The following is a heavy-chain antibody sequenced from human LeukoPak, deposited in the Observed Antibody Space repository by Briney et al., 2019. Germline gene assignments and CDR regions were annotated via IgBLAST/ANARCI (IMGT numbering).Heavy chain of an antibody. D-gene: IGHD3-10*01. CDR1: GYTFTGYY. Sequence: GASVKVSCKASGYTFTGYYMHWVRQAPGQGLEWMGRINPNSGGTNYAQKFQGRVTMTRDTSISTAYMDLSRLRSDDTAVYYCARGGPGGSGSYYNIDYWGQGTLVTVSS. J-gene: IGHJ4*02. V-gene: IGHV1-2*06. CDR2: INPNSGGT. CDR3: ARGGPGGSGSYYNIDY.